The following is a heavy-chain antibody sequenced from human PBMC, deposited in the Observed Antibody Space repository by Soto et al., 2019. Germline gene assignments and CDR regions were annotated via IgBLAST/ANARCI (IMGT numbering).Heavy chain of an antibody. J-gene: IGHJ4*02. Sequence: GGSLRLSCTASGFTFGDYAMSWFRQAPGKGLEWVGFIRSKAYGGTTEYAASVKGRFTISRDNAKNSLYLQMNSLRAEDTAVYYCARVMVDGYSYFDYWGQGTLVTVSS. D-gene: IGHD2-8*01. CDR2: IRSKAYGGTT. CDR3: ARVMVDGYSYFDY. CDR1: GFTFGDYA. V-gene: IGHV3-49*03.